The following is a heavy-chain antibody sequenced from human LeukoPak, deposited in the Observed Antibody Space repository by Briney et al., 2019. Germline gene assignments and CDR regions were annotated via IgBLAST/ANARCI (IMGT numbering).Heavy chain of an antibody. D-gene: IGHD6-13*01. CDR1: GGSFSGYY. Sequence: PSETLSLTCAVYGGSFSGYYWSWIRQPPGKGLEWIGVINHSGSTNYNPSLKSRVTISVDTSKNQFSLKLSSVTAADTAVYYCAGSIAAAGMVDYWGQGTLVTVSS. CDR3: AGSIAAAGMVDY. CDR2: INHSGST. V-gene: IGHV4-34*01. J-gene: IGHJ4*02.